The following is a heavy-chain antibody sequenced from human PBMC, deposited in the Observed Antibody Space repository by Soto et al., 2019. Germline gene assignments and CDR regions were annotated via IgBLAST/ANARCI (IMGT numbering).Heavy chain of an antibody. V-gene: IGHV5-51*01. Sequence: GESLKISCKGPGYTFTSYWIGWVRQMPGKGLEWMGIIYPDDSDTRYSPSFQGQVTISADKSISTAYLQWSSLKASDTAIYYCARHVANGMDVWGRGTTVTVSS. CDR2: IYPDDSDT. CDR1: GYTFTSYW. J-gene: IGHJ6*02. CDR3: ARHVANGMDV.